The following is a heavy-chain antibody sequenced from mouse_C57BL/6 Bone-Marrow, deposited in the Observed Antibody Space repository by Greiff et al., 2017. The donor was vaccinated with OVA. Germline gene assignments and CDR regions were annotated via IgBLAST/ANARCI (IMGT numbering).Heavy chain of an antibody. V-gene: IGHV1-64*01. Sequence: QVQLQQPGAELVKPGASVKLSCKASGYTFTSYWMHWVKQRPGQGLEWIGMIHPNSGSTNYNEKFKSKAKLTVDKSSSTAYMQLSSLTSEDSAVYYCATYDYDDSAWCAYWGQGTLVTVSA. D-gene: IGHD2-4*01. CDR2: IHPNSGST. J-gene: IGHJ3*01. CDR1: GYTFTSYW. CDR3: ATYDYDDSAWCAY.